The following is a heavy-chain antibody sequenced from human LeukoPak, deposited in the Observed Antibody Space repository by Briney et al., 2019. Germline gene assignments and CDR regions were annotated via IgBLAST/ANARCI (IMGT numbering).Heavy chain of an antibody. CDR3: ARGRVRRDYYGSGSYPRAWFDP. D-gene: IGHD3-10*01. CDR2: IYYSGST. CDR1: GGSISSYC. Sequence: SETLSLTCTVSGGSISSYCWSWIRQPPGKGLEWIGYIYYSGSTNYNPSLKSRVTISVDTSKNQFSLKLSSVTAADTAVYYCARGRVRRDYYGSGSYPRAWFDPWGQGTLVTVSS. J-gene: IGHJ5*02. V-gene: IGHV4-59*01.